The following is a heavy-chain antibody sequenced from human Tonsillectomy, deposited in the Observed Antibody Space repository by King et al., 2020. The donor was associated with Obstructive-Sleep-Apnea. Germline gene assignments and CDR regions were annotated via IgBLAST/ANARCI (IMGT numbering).Heavy chain of an antibody. D-gene: IGHD4-17*01. V-gene: IGHV4-31*03. CDR3: ARSFGDYSHYYFVL. Sequence: QLQESGPGLVKPSQTLSLTCTVSGGSISSGSYYWTWIRQRPGKGLEWIGYIYHSGSTYYNPSLKSRLTISVDTSKNQFSLRLTSLTAPDTAVYYCARSFGDYSHYYFVLWGRGALVILSP. CDR1: GGSISSGSYY. J-gene: IGHJ2*01. CDR2: IYHSGST.